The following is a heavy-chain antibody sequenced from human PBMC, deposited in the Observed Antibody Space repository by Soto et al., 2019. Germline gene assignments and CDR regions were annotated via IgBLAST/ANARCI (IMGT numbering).Heavy chain of an antibody. V-gene: IGHV4-34*01. CDR2: INQSGST. J-gene: IGHJ5*02. CDR3: ARTGHYDFWSGYYSCWFDP. D-gene: IGHD3-3*01. Sequence: PSETLSLTCAVYAGSFRGHYWSWIRQPPWKGLEWIGEINQSGSTNHSTSFKSGVTISVDTSKNKFSLKLSSVTAADTAVYYCARTGHYDFWSGYYSCWFDPWGQGTLVTVS. CDR1: AGSFRGHY.